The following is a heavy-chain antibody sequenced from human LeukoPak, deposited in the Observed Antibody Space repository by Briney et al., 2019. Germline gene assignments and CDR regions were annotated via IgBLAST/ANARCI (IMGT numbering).Heavy chain of an antibody. CDR2: LRFDGSNK. CDR3: AKEPSGLHYYYYYMDV. J-gene: IGHJ6*03. V-gene: IGHV3-30*02. CDR1: GFTFSSYG. Sequence: PGGSLRLSCAASGFTFSSYGLHWVRQAPGKGLECVTFLRFDGSNKNYADSVKGRFTISRDNSKNTLYLQMNSLRAEDPAVYYCAKEPSGLHYYYYYMDVWGKGTTVTVSS. D-gene: IGHD5-12*01.